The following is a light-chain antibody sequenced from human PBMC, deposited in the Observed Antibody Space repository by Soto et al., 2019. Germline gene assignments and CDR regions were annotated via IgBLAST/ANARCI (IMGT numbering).Light chain of an antibody. CDR2: RNN. CDR3: AAWDDSLV. J-gene: IGLJ2*01. V-gene: IGLV1-47*01. CDR1: SSNIGSNY. Sequence: QSVLTQPPSASGTPGQRVTISCSGSSSNIGSNYVYWYQQLPGTAPKLLIYRNNQRPSGVPDRFSGSKSGTSASLAISGLRSADEADYYCAAWDDSLVFGGGTKLTVL.